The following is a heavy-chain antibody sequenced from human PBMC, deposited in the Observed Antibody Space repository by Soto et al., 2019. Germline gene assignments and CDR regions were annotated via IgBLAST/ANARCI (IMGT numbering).Heavy chain of an antibody. CDR2: INIGNGNT. J-gene: IGHJ5*02. Sequence: ASVKVSCKTSGYTFTSYPLHWVRQVPGQGLEWVGWINIGNGNTGYSKNFQDRVTITRDTSATTAYMEVRSLRSEDTAVYYCAREPLCGGRCYDNYFDPWGQGTLVTVSS. V-gene: IGHV1-3*04. D-gene: IGHD2-15*01. CDR1: GYTFTSYP. CDR3: AREPLCGGRCYDNYFDP.